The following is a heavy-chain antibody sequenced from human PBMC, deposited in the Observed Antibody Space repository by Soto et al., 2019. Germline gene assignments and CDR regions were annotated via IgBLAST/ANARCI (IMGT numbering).Heavy chain of an antibody. CDR1: GFTFSSYG. J-gene: IGHJ6*02. CDR2: IWYDGSNK. V-gene: IGHV3-33*01. CDR3: ARAKNRNDFWSGYGYYYYYGMDV. Sequence: VQLVESGGGVVQPGRSLRLSCAASGFTFSSYGMHWVRQAPGKGLEWVAVIWYDGSNKYYADSVKGRFTISRDNSKNTLYLQMNSLRAEDTAVYYCARAKNRNDFWSGYGYYYYYGMDVWGQGTTVTVSS. D-gene: IGHD3-3*01.